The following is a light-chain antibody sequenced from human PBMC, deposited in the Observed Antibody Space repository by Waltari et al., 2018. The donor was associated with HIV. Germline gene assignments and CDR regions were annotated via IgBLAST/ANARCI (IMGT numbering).Light chain of an antibody. Sequence: DIQMTQSPSSLSASVGDRVTIPCRATQSISSYLKWYQHKPGKAPKLLIYAAYSLQSGVPSRFSGSGSGTDFTLTISSLQPEDFATYYGQQSYSTLLTFGGGTKVEIK. V-gene: IGKV1-39*01. CDR2: AAY. CDR1: QSISSY. J-gene: IGKJ4*01. CDR3: QQSYSTLLT.